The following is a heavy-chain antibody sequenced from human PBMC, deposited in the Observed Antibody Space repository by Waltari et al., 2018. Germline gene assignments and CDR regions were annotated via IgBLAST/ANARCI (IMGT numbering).Heavy chain of an antibody. CDR2: IYTSGST. J-gene: IGHJ6*03. V-gene: IGHV4-61*02. D-gene: IGHD3-10*01. CDR1: GGSLSSGSYY. CDR3: ARVATMVERYYYYYYMDV. Sequence: QVQLQESGPGLVKPSQTLSLTCTVSGGSLSSGSYYWSWIRPPAGKGLEWIGRIYTSGSTNYNPSLKSRVTISVDTSKNQFSLKLSSVTAADTAVYYCARVATMVERYYYYYYMDVWGKGTTVTVSS.